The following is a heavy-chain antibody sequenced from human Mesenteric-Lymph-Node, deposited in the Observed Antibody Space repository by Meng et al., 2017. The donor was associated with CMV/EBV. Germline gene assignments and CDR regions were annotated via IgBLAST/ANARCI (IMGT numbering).Heavy chain of an antibody. V-gene: IGHV3-9*01. D-gene: IGHD3-3*01. CDR3: AKAYNPANSYDFWSGYPSRDYYYGMDV. Sequence: SLKISCAASGFTFDDYAMHWVRQAPGKGLEWVSGISWNSGSIGYADSVKGRFTISRDNAKNSLYLQMNSLRAEDTALYYCAKAYNPANSYDFWSGYPSRDYYYGMDVWGQGNTVTVSS. CDR2: ISWNSGSI. J-gene: IGHJ6*02. CDR1: GFTFDDYA.